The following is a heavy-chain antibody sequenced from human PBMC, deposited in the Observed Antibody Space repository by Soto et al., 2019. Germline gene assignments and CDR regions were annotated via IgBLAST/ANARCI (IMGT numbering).Heavy chain of an antibody. V-gene: IGHV3-21*01. J-gene: IGHJ4*02. CDR1: GFTFSSYS. Sequence: EVQLVESGGGLVKPGGSLRLSCAASGFTFSSYSMNWVRQAPGKGLEWVSSISSSSSYIYYADSVKGRFTISRDNAKNSLDLQMNSLRAEDTAVYYWARDPGVAAPDYWGQGTLVTVSS. D-gene: IGHD6-25*01. CDR2: ISSSSSYI. CDR3: ARDPGVAAPDY.